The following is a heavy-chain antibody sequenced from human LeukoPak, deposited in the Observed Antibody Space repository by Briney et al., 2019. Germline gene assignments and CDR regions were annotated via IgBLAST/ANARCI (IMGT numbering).Heavy chain of an antibody. Sequence: PGGSLRLSCAASGFTFSSHAMNWVRQVPGKGLEWVSAISGSGASTYYADSVKGRFSISRDNSKNTLYLQMNSLRVEDTAVYYCAKDSRGGSAIHLDAWGQGTLVTVSS. J-gene: IGHJ5*02. CDR2: ISGSGAST. CDR3: AKDSRGGSAIHLDA. D-gene: IGHD2-2*02. CDR1: GFTFSSHA. V-gene: IGHV3-23*01.